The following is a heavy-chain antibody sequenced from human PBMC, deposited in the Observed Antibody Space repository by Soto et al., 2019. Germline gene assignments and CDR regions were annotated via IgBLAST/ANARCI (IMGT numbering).Heavy chain of an antibody. J-gene: IGHJ4*02. Sequence: PGGSLRLSCVVSEFTFSSSWMHWVRQGPGKGLVWVSRMNSDGSITNYADSVKGRFTTSRDNAKNMLYLQMDSLRDEDTALYYCAKGRYDFWSPYYFDSWGQGTLVTVSS. CDR2: MNSDGSIT. V-gene: IGHV3-74*01. D-gene: IGHD3-3*01. CDR1: EFTFSSSW. CDR3: AKGRYDFWSPYYFDS.